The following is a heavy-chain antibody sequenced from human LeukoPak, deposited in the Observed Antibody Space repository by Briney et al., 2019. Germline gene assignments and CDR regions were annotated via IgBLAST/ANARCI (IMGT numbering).Heavy chain of an antibody. D-gene: IGHD4-17*01. CDR1: GFTFSSYA. J-gene: IGHJ2*01. Sequence: PGRSLRLSCAASGFTFSSYAMHWVRQAPGKGLEWVAVISYDGSNKYYADSVKGRFTISRDNSKNTLYLQMNSLRAEDTAAYYCARGHYGDYAPNWYFDLWGRGTLVTDSS. V-gene: IGHV3-30-3*01. CDR2: ISYDGSNK. CDR3: ARGHYGDYAPNWYFDL.